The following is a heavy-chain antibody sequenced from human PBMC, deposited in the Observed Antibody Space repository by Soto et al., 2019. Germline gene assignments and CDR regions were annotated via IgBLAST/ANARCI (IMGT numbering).Heavy chain of an antibody. Sequence: QVQLVESGGGVVQPGRSLRLSCAASGFTFSSYGMHWVRQAPGKGLEWVAVIWYDGSNKYYADSVKGRFTISRDNSKNPLYLKMNSLRAEDTAVYYCASDTLSAYSSGWYGMDVWGQGTTVTVSS. CDR1: GFTFSSYG. D-gene: IGHD6-19*01. V-gene: IGHV3-33*01. J-gene: IGHJ6*02. CDR3: ASDTLSAYSSGWYGMDV. CDR2: IWYDGSNK.